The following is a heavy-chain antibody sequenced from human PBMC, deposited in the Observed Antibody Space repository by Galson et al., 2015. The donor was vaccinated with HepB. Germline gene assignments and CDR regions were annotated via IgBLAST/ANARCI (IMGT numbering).Heavy chain of an antibody. CDR2: ISYDGSNK. CDR3: AKAVVRYCSSTSCYFDAFDI. D-gene: IGHD2-2*01. Sequence: SLRLSCAASGFTFSSYGMHWVRQAPGKGLEWVAVISYDGSNKYYADSVKGRFTISRDNSKNTLYLQMNSLRAEDTAVYYCAKAVVRYCSSTSCYFDAFDIWGQGTMVTVSS. CDR1: GFTFSSYG. V-gene: IGHV3-30*18. J-gene: IGHJ3*02.